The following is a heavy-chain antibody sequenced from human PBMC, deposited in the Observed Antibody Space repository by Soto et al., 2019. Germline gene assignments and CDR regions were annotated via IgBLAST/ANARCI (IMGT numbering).Heavy chain of an antibody. Sequence: GESLKISCNGSGYSFTSYWINWVRQVPGKGLEWMGIIYPGDSDTRYSPSFQGQVTISADKSIDTAYLQWRSLKASDTAVYYCARHHGSPGSYFGLDVWGQGTTVTVSS. J-gene: IGHJ6*02. CDR1: GYSFTSYW. V-gene: IGHV5-51*01. CDR2: IYPGDSDT. CDR3: ARHHGSPGSYFGLDV. D-gene: IGHD6-13*01.